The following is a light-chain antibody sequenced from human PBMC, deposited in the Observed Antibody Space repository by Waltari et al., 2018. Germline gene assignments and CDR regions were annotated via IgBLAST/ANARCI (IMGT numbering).Light chain of an antibody. V-gene: IGKV3-20*01. CDR3: QQCGGSPYT. CDR1: QSVRDNC. Sequence: EIVMTQSPGTLSLSPGERVTLSCRASQSVRDNCLAWYQQKPGQAPRLLIYSASSRVTGTPERFSGSGSGTDFTLTINRLEPEDFAVYFCQQCGGSPYTFGQGTNLQIK. CDR2: SAS. J-gene: IGKJ2*01.